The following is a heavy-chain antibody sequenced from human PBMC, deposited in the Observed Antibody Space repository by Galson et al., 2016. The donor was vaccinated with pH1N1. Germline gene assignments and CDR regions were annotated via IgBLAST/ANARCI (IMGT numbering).Heavy chain of an antibody. Sequence: SLRLSCAGSGFTFSSYSMDWVRQAPGKGLEWVSSISGSSIYIYYADSVKGRFTISRDNAKNSLFLQINSLRAEDTAVYYCARGYSSSVQYSQHWGQGTLVIVSS. CDR2: ISGSSIYI. D-gene: IGHD6-19*01. CDR3: ARGYSSSVQYSQH. CDR1: GFTFSSYS. J-gene: IGHJ1*01. V-gene: IGHV3-21*01.